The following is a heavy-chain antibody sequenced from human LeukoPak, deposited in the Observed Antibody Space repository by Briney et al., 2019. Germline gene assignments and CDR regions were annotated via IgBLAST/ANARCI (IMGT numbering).Heavy chain of an antibody. J-gene: IGHJ5*02. D-gene: IGHD3-22*01. CDR1: GFTFSSYG. CDR3: ARDLDTSGYYSYFDP. V-gene: IGHV3-30*03. Sequence: GRSLRLSCAASGFTFSSYGMHWVRQAPGKGLEWVAVISYDGSNKYYADSVKGRFTISRDNSKNTLYLQMNSLRAEDTAVYYCARDLDTSGYYSYFDPWGQGTLVTVSS. CDR2: ISYDGSNK.